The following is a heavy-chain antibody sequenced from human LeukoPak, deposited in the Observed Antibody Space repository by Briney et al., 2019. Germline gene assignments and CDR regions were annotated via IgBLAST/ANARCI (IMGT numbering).Heavy chain of an antibody. V-gene: IGHV1-2*06. Sequence: GASVKVSCKASGYTFTGDYMHWVRQAPGQGLEWMGRINPNSGGTNYAQKFQGRVTMTRDTSISTAYMELSRLRSDDTAVYYCARDPGYCTNGVCYTDRYYFDYWGQGTLVTVSS. CDR2: INPNSGGT. CDR3: ARDPGYCTNGVCYTDRYYFDY. J-gene: IGHJ4*02. D-gene: IGHD2-8*01. CDR1: GYTFTGDY.